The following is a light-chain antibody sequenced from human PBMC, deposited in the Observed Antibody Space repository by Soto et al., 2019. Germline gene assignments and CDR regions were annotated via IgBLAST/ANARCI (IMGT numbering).Light chain of an antibody. CDR2: GAS. V-gene: IGKV3-15*01. CDR1: QSVGAT. Sequence: EIVMTQSPVTLSVFPCERATLSCRASQSVGATVAWYHQRPGQAPRLLISGASTRATGVPARVSASGSGTAFTLTIPSLQSDDFGVYYGQQYADRPTTFGQGTRVEIK. J-gene: IGKJ1*01. CDR3: QQYADRPTT.